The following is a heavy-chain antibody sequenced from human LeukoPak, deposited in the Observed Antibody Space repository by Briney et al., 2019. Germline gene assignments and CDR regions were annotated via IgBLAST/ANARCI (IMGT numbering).Heavy chain of an antibody. CDR1: GGSINSYY. CDR3: ARTTTTFDD. CDR2: VSDTGST. Sequence: SETLSLTCTVSGGSINSYYWSLIRQPPGKGLEWIGYVSDTGSTNYNPSLKSRVTISVDTSKNQFYLKLASVTAADTAVYYCARTTTTFDDWGHGTLVTVSS. D-gene: IGHD4-11*01. J-gene: IGHJ4*01. V-gene: IGHV4-59*01.